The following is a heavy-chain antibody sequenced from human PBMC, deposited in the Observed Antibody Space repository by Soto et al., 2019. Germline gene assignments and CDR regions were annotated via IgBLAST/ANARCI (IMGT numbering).Heavy chain of an antibody. CDR2: ISYDGSNK. CDR1: GFTFSSYG. CDR3: AKDGQWLPRFDVNWFDP. D-gene: IGHD6-19*01. J-gene: IGHJ5*02. V-gene: IGHV3-30*18. Sequence: HPGGSLRLSCAASGFTFSSYGMHWVRQAPGKGLEWVAVISYDGSNKYYADSVKGRFTISRDNSKNTLYLQMNSLRAEDTAVYYCAKDGQWLPRFDVNWFDPWGQGTLVTVSS.